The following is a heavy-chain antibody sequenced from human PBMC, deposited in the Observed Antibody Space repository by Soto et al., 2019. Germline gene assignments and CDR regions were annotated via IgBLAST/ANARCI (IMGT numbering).Heavy chain of an antibody. Sequence: VQLVESGGGLVQPGGSLRLSCAASGFAFGSYWMHWVRQAPGKGLVWVSRISQDGAIATQEDSVKGRFTISRDNAKNTLFLQMTSLRADDTAVYYCLRDQRHWNEFADQWGQGTLVTVSS. D-gene: IGHD1-1*01. V-gene: IGHV3-74*01. CDR1: GFAFGSYW. CDR2: ISQDGAIA. J-gene: IGHJ4*02. CDR3: LRDQRHWNEFADQ.